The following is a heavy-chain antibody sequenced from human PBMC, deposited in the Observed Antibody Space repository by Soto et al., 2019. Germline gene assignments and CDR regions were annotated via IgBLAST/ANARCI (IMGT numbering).Heavy chain of an antibody. CDR1: GGSISDFY. V-gene: IGHV4-59*01. CDR3: ARGGGYDFRSSQAPPIDV. D-gene: IGHD3-3*01. J-gene: IGHJ6*02. Sequence: SETLSLTCNVSGGSISDFYRSWIRQSPGKRLEWIGYLYYTGSTNYNPALKSRVTISLDTSKNQFSLKVRSVTAADTAVYYCARGGGYDFRSSQAPPIDVWGQGTTVTVSS. CDR2: LYYTGST.